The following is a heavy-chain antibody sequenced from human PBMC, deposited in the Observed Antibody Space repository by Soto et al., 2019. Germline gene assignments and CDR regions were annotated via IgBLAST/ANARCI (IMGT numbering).Heavy chain of an antibody. Sequence: SETLSLTCAVYGGSFSGYYWSWIRQPPGKGLEWIGEINHSGSTNYNPSLKSRVTISVDTSKNQFSLKLSSVTAADTAVYYCARAGDIVVVPAATHANWFDPWGKGNLVTVSS. CDR2: INHSGST. CDR3: ARAGDIVVVPAATHANWFDP. D-gene: IGHD2-2*01. CDR1: GGSFSGYY. J-gene: IGHJ5*02. V-gene: IGHV4-34*01.